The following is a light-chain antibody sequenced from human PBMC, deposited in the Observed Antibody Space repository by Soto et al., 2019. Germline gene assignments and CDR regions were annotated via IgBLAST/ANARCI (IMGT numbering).Light chain of an antibody. Sequence: IQLTQSPSSLSSSVGDRVTMTCRASQDISSYLAWYQQKPGKAPKLLFYAASTLQSGVPSRFSGRGPGTEFTFSISILQDDVFASNCCHEYSICAFGGGTKVDIK. CDR1: QDISSY. CDR3: HEYSICA. CDR2: AAS. J-gene: IGKJ4*01. V-gene: IGKV1-9*01.